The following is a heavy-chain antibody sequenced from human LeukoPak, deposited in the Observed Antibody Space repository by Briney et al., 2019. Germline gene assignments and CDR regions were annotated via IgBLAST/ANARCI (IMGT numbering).Heavy chain of an antibody. CDR3: ARSRGGSSSGVGDNFDH. Sequence: GGSLRLSCAASGFHFSSYGMHWVRQAPGQGLEWVAVIWNDGSNKYYEDSVKGRFTISRDSSKNTLELQMNSLRAEDTAVYYCARSRGGSSSGVGDNFDHWGQGTLVTVSS. CDR2: IWNDGSNK. CDR1: GFHFSSYG. J-gene: IGHJ4*02. D-gene: IGHD6-6*01. V-gene: IGHV3-33*01.